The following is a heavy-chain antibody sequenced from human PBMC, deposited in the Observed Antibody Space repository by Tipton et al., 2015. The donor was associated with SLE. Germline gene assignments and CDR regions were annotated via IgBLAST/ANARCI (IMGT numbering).Heavy chain of an antibody. CDR1: GGSIDSHY. Sequence: TLSLTCTVSGGSIDSHYWSWLRQPPGKGLEWFGYIYFSGSTNYNPSLKSRVTISVETSKNQFSLNLSSVTAADTAVYYCAGAWQGYCSGGTCYVLDYWGQGTLVTVSS. CDR3: AGAWQGYCSGGTCYVLDY. D-gene: IGHD2-15*01. V-gene: IGHV4-59*11. CDR2: IYFSGST. J-gene: IGHJ4*02.